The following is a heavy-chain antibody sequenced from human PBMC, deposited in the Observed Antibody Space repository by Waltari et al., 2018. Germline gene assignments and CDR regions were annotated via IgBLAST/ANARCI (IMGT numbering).Heavy chain of an antibody. Sequence: EVQLVESGGGLVQPGGSLRLSCAASGFTFSSYWMRWVRQAPGKGLVLVSGIKTDGSATNYADAVKGRLTISRDNAKNTLFLQMNSLTAEDTAVYYCARGGYYAMDVWGQGTTVTVSS. D-gene: IGHD3-16*01. V-gene: IGHV3-74*01. CDR2: IKTDGSAT. J-gene: IGHJ6*02. CDR1: GFTFSSYW. CDR3: ARGGYYAMDV.